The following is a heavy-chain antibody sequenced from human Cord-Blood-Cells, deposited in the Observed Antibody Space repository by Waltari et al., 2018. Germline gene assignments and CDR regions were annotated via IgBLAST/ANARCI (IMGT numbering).Heavy chain of an antibody. V-gene: IGHV3-7*01. Sequence: EVQLVESGGGLVQPGGSLRLSCAASGFTFSSYWMSWVRQAPGKGLEWVANIKQDGSEKCYVDSVKGRFTISRDNAKNSLYLQMNSLRAEDTAVYYCARVGPLWFGELLYYFDYWGQGTLVTVSS. CDR1: GFTFSSYW. D-gene: IGHD3-10*01. J-gene: IGHJ4*02. CDR3: ARVGPLWFGELLYYFDY. CDR2: IKQDGSEK.